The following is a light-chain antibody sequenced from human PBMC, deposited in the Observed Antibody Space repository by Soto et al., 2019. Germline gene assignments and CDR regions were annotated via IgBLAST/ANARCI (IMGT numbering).Light chain of an antibody. V-gene: IGKV3-15*01. Sequence: ERVMTQSPATLSVSPGERATLSCRASQGVNSNLAWYQQKPGQAPRLFIYGASPRATGIPARFSGSGSGTEFTLTISSLQSEDFAVYYCQQYNNWPGTFGQGTKVEI. CDR3: QQYNNWPGT. J-gene: IGKJ1*01. CDR2: GAS. CDR1: QGVNSN.